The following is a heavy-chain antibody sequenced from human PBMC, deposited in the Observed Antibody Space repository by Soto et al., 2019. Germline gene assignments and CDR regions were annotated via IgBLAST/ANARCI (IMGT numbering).Heavy chain of an antibody. CDR2: ISAYNGNT. D-gene: IGHD5-12*01. J-gene: IGHJ3*02. CDR3: ARDSTNLGAFDI. V-gene: IGHV1-18*01. CDR1: VYTFTSYG. Sequence: ASVKVSCKASVYTFTSYGISWVRQAPGQGLEWMGWISAYNGNTNYAQKLQGRVTMTTDTSTSTAYMELRSLRSDDTAVYYCARDSTNLGAFDIWGQGTMVTVSS.